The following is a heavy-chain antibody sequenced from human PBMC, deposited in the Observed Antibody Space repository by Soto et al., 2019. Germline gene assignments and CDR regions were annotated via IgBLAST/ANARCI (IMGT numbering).Heavy chain of an antibody. D-gene: IGHD2-8*01. CDR1: GGSLISSSC. Sequence: KAAETLSLTCAVSGGSLISSSCLSLVRHPPGKTLEWLGEIFYSGSTKYNPSLNSRVTISADQSKNDFSLRLSSVTAADTAVYYCVHHGGVPYYHDFWGQGMLVTVSS. CDR2: IFYSGST. CDR3: VHHGGVPYYHDF. V-gene: IGHV4-4*02. J-gene: IGHJ4*02.